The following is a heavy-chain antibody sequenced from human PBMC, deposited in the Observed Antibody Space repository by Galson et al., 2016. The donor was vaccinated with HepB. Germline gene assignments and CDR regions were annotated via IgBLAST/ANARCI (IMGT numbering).Heavy chain of an antibody. Sequence: CAISGDSVSSNSAGWYWFRQSPSRGLEGLGRTCYRSNWQTDYAESVKSRITINPDTSKNQLSLQLNSVTPDDTAVYYCARSYLLGRGFGWWGQGTLVTVSS. CDR3: ARSYLLGRGFGW. V-gene: IGHV6-1*01. J-gene: IGHJ4*02. CDR2: TCYRSNWQT. D-gene: IGHD7-27*01. CDR1: GDSVSSNSAG.